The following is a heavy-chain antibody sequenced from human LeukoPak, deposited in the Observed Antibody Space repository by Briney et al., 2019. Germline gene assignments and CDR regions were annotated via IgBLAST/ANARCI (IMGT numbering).Heavy chain of an antibody. CDR3: ARGGVVAATGHNWFDP. D-gene: IGHD2-15*01. J-gene: IGHJ5*02. V-gene: IGHV1-2*02. Sequence: ASVKVSCKASGYTFTGYYMHWVRQAPGQGPEWMGWINPNSGGTNYAQKFQGRVTMTRDTSISTAYMELSRLRSDDTAVYYCARGGVVAATGHNWFDPWGQGTLVTVSS. CDR2: INPNSGGT. CDR1: GYTFTGYY.